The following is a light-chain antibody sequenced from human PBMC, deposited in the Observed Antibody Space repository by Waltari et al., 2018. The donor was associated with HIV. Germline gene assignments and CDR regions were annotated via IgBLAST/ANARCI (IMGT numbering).Light chain of an antibody. CDR2: NGG. CDR1: NIGSKN. V-gene: IGLV3-21*02. J-gene: IGLJ1*01. Sequence: SYVLTQPPSVSVAPGQTARITCGGNNIGSKNVHWYQQKPRQAPVLVVFNGGDRPSGIRPRRSGASCENTATLTISRVEGGDEADDYCQVGDSSSDHPGVFGSGTKVTVL. CDR3: QVGDSSSDHPGV.